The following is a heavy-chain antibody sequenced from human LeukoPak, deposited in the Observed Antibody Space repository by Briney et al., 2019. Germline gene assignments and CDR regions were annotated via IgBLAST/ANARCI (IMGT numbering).Heavy chain of an antibody. CDR3: AREGYSPRDGYNFNFDY. CDR1: GSTFSSYS. J-gene: IGHJ4*02. D-gene: IGHD5-24*01. CDR2: ISSSSSTI. V-gene: IGHV3-48*01. Sequence: GGSLRLSCAASGSTFSSYSMNWVRQAPGKGLEWVSYISSSSSTIYYADSVKGRFTISRDNAKNSLYLQMNSLRAEDTAVYYCAREGYSPRDGYNFNFDYWGQGTLVTVSS.